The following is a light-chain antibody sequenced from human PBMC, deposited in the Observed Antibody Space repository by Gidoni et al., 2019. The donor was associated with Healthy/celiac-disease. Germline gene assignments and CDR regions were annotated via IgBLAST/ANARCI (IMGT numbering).Light chain of an antibody. Sequence: QSALTQPASVSESPGQSITISCTGTSGDVGGYNYVSWYQQHPGKAPKLMIYEVSNRPSGVSNRFSGSKSGNTASLTISGLQAEDEADYYCSSYTSSSKYVVFGGGTKLTVL. J-gene: IGLJ2*01. V-gene: IGLV2-14*01. CDR1: SGDVGGYNY. CDR3: SSYTSSSKYVV. CDR2: EVS.